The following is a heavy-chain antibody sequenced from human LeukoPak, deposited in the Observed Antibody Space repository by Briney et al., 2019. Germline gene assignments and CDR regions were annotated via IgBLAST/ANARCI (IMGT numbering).Heavy chain of an antibody. CDR2: IHPGRGDT. CDR3: TRDGAFDI. CDR1: GYTFTDHY. Sequence: ASVKVSCKALGYTFTDHYFHWLRQAPGQGLEWMGWIHPGRGDTNYAQKFQDRISMTRDTSISTAYMELSRLGSDDTAVYYCTRDGAFDIWGQGTMVTVSS. V-gene: IGHV1-2*02. J-gene: IGHJ3*02.